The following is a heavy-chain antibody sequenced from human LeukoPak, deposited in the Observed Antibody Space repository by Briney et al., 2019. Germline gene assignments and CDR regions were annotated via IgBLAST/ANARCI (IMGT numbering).Heavy chain of an antibody. Sequence: GGSLRLSCVASGFTFSTYALSWVRQAPGKGLEWVSSISGSGGSTYYAEFVKGRSTISRDNSKNTLYLQMNSLRAEDTAVYYCAKGGQRYDFWRFDYWGQGTLVTVSS. CDR3: AKGGQRYDFWRFDY. D-gene: IGHD3-3*01. J-gene: IGHJ4*02. CDR2: ISGSGGST. V-gene: IGHV3-23*01. CDR1: GFTFSTYA.